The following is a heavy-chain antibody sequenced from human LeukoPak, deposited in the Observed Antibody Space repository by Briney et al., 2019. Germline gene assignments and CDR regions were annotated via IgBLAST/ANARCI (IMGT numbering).Heavy chain of an antibody. D-gene: IGHD3-10*01. Sequence: ASVKVSCKASEYTCTSYYMHWVRQAPGQGLEWMGIINPSGGSTSYAQKFQGRVTMTRDTSTSTVYMELSSLRSEDTAVYYCARIAPRIGEGFDYWGQGTLVTVSS. CDR2: INPSGGST. V-gene: IGHV1-46*01. J-gene: IGHJ4*02. CDR1: EYTCTSYY. CDR3: ARIAPRIGEGFDY.